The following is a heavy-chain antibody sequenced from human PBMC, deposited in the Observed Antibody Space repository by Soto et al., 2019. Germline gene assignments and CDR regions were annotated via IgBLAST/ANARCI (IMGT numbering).Heavy chain of an antibody. Sequence: SVNVSCKASGGTFSSYSISWVRQAPGQGLEWMGGIIPIFGTANYAQKFQGRVTITADESTSTAYMELSSLRSEDTAVYYCARSTYYDFWSGYPGAFDIWGQGTMVTVSS. J-gene: IGHJ3*02. V-gene: IGHV1-69*13. D-gene: IGHD3-3*01. CDR2: IIPIFGTA. CDR1: GGTFSSYS. CDR3: ARSTYYDFWSGYPGAFDI.